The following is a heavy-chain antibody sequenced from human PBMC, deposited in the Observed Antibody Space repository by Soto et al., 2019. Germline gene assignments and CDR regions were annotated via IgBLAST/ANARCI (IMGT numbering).Heavy chain of an antibody. CDR1: GFTFSSYA. CDR3: ARSAGYCISTSCYGPDVHYYYGMDV. Sequence: QVQLVESGGGVVQPGRSLRLSCAASGFTFSSYAMHWVRQAPGKGLEWVAVISYDGSNKYYADSVKGRFTISRDNSKNPLYLQMNSLRAEDTAVYYCARSAGYCISTSCYGPDVHYYYGMDVWGQGTTVTVSS. D-gene: IGHD2-2*03. V-gene: IGHV3-30-3*01. J-gene: IGHJ6*02. CDR2: ISYDGSNK.